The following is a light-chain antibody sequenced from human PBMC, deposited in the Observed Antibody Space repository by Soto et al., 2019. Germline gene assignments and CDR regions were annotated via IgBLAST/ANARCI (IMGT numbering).Light chain of an antibody. CDR2: RNN. Sequence: QSVLTQPPSASGTPGQRVTISCSGSSSNIGSNYVYWYQQLPGTAPKLLIYRNNQRPSGVPDRFSGSKSGTSASLAISGLRSEDEADYYCAACDDSLSGSLYVFGTGTKLTVL. V-gene: IGLV1-47*01. CDR1: SSNIGSNY. CDR3: AACDDSLSGSLYV. J-gene: IGLJ1*01.